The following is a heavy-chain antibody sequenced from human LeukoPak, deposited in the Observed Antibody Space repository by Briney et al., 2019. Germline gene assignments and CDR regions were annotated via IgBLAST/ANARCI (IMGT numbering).Heavy chain of an antibody. CDR3: ARQRAGNYFDY. CDR1: GGSISSHY. V-gene: IGHV4-4*09. CDR2: IYPSGSD. Sequence: SETLSLTCTASGGSISSHYWSWIRQPPGKGLEWIAYIYPSGSDNYNPSLKSRVTTSSDTSKNQFSLRLSSVTAADTAVYYCARQRAGNYFDYWGQGTLVTVSS. D-gene: IGHD6-19*01. J-gene: IGHJ4*02.